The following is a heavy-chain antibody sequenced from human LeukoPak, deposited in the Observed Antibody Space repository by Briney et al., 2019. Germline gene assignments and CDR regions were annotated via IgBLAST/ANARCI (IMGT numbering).Heavy chain of an antibody. CDR2: IGYDESNK. D-gene: IGHD6-13*01. CDR1: GFSSYG. J-gene: IGHJ4*02. CDR3: ARDGFSSSWYGRALDY. Sequence: GGSLRLSCAASGFSSYGMHWVRQAPGKGLEWVAVIGYDESNKYYADSVKGRFTISRDNSRNTLYLQMNSLRAEDTAVYYCARDGFSSSWYGRALDYWGQGTLVTVSS. V-gene: IGHV3-33*01.